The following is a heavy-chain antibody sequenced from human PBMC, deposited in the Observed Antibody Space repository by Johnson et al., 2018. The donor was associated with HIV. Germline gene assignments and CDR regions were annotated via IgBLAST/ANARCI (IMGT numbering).Heavy chain of an antibody. CDR3: TIDRSQAVDRPLDAFDI. Sequence: VQLVESGGGLTQAGGSLRLSCAASGFTFSNYAMSWVRQAPGKGLEWVSAISGSGGSTYYADSIKGRFTISRDNSKNTLFLQMNSLKTEYTAVYYCTIDRSQAVDRPLDAFDIWGQGTMVTVSS. J-gene: IGHJ3*02. D-gene: IGHD3/OR15-3a*01. V-gene: IGHV3-23*04. CDR1: GFTFSNYA. CDR2: ISGSGGST.